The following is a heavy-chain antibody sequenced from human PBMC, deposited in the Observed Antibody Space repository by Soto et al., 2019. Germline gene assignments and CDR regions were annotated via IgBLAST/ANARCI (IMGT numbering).Heavy chain of an antibody. CDR3: ARERWVVRGAMTDYYYYYGMDV. Sequence: QVQLVQSGSELKKPGASVKVSCKASGYTFTSYAMNWVRQAPGQGLGWMGWINTNTGNPTYAQRFTGRFVFSLDTSISTAYLQICSLKAEDNAVYYCARERWVVRGAMTDYYYYYGMDVWGQGTTVTVSS. CDR1: GYTFTSYA. D-gene: IGHD3-10*01. CDR2: INTNTGNP. J-gene: IGHJ6*02. V-gene: IGHV7-4-1*01.